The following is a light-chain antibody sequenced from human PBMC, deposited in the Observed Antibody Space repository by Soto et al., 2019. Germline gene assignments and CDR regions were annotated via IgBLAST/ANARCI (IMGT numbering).Light chain of an antibody. Sequence: QSVLTQPASVSGSPGQSITISCTGTSSDVGRYNYVSWYQQHPGKVPKFLIYEVSNRPSGVSDRFSGSKSGNTASLTISGLXXXXEADYYCSSYGHDNTWVFGGGTKL. CDR2: EVS. CDR1: SSDVGRYNY. CDR3: SSYGHDNTWV. J-gene: IGLJ2*01. V-gene: IGLV2-14*01.